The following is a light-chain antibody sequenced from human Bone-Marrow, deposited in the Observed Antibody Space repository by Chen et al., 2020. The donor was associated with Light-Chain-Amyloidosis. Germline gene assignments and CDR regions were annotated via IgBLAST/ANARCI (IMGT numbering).Light chain of an antibody. J-gene: IGLJ3*02. CDR3: CSYAGRGKM. Sequence: QSALTQPASVSGSPGQSITISCTGSSSDVGTYNLGSWYQHHPGKAPKLIIYEAKKRPSGVSNRFSGSRSGYTASLTISGLQAEDEADYYCCSYAGRGKMFGGGTKLTVL. CDR2: EAK. V-gene: IGLV2-23*01. CDR1: SSDVGTYNL.